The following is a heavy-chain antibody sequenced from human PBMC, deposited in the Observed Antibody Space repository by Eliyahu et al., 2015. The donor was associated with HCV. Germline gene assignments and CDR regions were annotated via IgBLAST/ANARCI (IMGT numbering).Heavy chain of an antibody. Sequence: QVQLVQSGAEVKKPGASVKVSCKASGYTFTGYYMHWVRQAPGQGLEWMGWINPNSGGTNYAQKFQGWVTMTRDTSISTAYMELSRLRSDDTAVYYCAREEVPAAMGGYYYGMDVWGQGTTVTVSS. D-gene: IGHD2-2*01. CDR3: AREEVPAAMGGYYYGMDV. J-gene: IGHJ6*02. CDR2: INPNSGGT. CDR1: GYTFTGYY. V-gene: IGHV1-2*04.